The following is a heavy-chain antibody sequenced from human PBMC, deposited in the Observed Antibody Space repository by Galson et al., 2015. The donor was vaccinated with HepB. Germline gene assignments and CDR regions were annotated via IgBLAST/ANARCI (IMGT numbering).Heavy chain of an antibody. CDR3: ARGGSGSYIPFDY. CDR1: GYTFTSYY. J-gene: IGHJ4*02. CDR2: INPSGGST. V-gene: IGHV1-46*01. Sequence: SVKVSCKASGYTFTSYYMHWVRQAPGQGLEWMGIINPSGGSTSYAQKLQGRVTMTTDTSTSTAYMELRSLRSDDTAVYYCARGGSGSYIPFDYWGQGTLVTVSS. D-gene: IGHD3-10*01.